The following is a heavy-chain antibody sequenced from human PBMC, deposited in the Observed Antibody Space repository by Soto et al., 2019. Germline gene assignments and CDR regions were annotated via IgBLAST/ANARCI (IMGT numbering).Heavy chain of an antibody. CDR3: AREQGACSSTSCAQGY. J-gene: IGHJ4*02. CDR2: IIPIFGTA. Sequence: ASVKVSCKASGGTFSSYAISWVRQAPGQGLEWMGGIIPIFGTANYAQKFQGRVTITADESTSTAYMELSSLRSEDTAVYYCAREQGACSSTSCAQGYWGQGTLVTVSS. CDR1: GGTFSSYA. V-gene: IGHV1-69*13. D-gene: IGHD2-2*01.